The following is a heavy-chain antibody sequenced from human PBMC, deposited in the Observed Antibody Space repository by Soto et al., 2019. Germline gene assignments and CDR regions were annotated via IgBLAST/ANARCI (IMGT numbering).Heavy chain of an antibody. CDR2: ISAYNGNT. J-gene: IGHJ6*02. CDR3: ARDPDYKSYYYYGMDV. D-gene: IGHD4-4*01. CDR1: GYTFTSYG. Sequence: QVQLVQSGAEVKKPGASVKVSCKASGYTFTSYGISWVRQAPGQGLEWMGWISAYNGNTNYAQKLQGRVTMTTDTSTSTAYMELRSLRSDDTAMYYCARDPDYKSYYYYGMDVWGQGTTVTVSS. V-gene: IGHV1-18*01.